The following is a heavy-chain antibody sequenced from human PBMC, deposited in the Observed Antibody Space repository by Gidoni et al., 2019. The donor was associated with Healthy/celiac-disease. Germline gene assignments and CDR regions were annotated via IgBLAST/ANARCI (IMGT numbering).Heavy chain of an antibody. J-gene: IGHJ5*02. CDR2: ISGSGGST. CDR3: AKDRGIVVVPAAIDWFDP. V-gene: IGHV3-23*01. CDR1: GFTFSSYG. Sequence: EVHLLESGGGVVQPGGSLRLSCAACGFTFSSYGMGWVRQAPGTGLGWVSAISGSGGSTYYADAVKGRFTISIDNSKNTLYLQMNSLRAEDTAVYYCAKDRGIVVVPAAIDWFDPWGQGTLVTVSS. D-gene: IGHD2-2*01.